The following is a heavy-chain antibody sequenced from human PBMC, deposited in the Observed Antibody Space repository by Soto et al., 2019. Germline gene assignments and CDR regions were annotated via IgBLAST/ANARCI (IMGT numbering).Heavy chain of an antibody. CDR1: GFTFSSYA. V-gene: IGHV3-30-3*01. CDR3: ARDDGVWDAFDI. D-gene: IGHD3-16*01. J-gene: IGHJ3*02. CDR2: ISYDGSNK. Sequence: GGSLRLSCAASGFTFSSYAMHWVRQAPGKGLEWVAVISYDGSNKYYADSVKGRFTISRDNSKNTLYLQMNSLRAEDTAVYYCARDDGVWDAFDIWGQGTMVTVSS.